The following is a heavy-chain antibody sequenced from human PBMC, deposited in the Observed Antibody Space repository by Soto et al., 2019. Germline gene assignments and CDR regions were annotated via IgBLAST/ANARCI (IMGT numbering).Heavy chain of an antibody. V-gene: IGHV4-59*01. CDR2: IYYSGST. CDR3: ARYGDYKPFDI. J-gene: IGHJ3*02. D-gene: IGHD4-17*01. Sequence: SETLCLTCTVSGGSISSYYWSWIRQPPGKGLEWIGYIYYSGSTNYNPSLKSRVTISVDTSKNQFSLKLSSVTAADTAVYYCARYGDYKPFDIWGQGTMVTVSS. CDR1: GGSISSYY.